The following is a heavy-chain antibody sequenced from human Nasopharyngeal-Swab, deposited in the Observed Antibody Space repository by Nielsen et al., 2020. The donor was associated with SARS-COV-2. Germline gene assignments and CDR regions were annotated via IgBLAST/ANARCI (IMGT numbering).Heavy chain of an antibody. CDR1: GGSISSYS. V-gene: IGHV4-59*13. Sequence: SETLSLTCTVSGGSISSYSWSWIRQPPGKGLEWIGYIYYSGSTNYNPSLKSRVTISVDTSKNQFSLKLSSVTAADTAVYYCARDPNSSGGVDAFDIWGQGTMVTVSS. D-gene: IGHD6-19*01. J-gene: IGHJ3*02. CDR3: ARDPNSSGGVDAFDI. CDR2: IYYSGST.